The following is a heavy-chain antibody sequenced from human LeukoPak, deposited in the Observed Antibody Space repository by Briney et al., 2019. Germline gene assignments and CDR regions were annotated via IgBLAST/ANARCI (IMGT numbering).Heavy chain of an antibody. Sequence: SETLSLTCAAYGGSLSGYYWSWIRQPPGKGLEWIGEINHSGSTKYNPSLKSRVIISVDTSKNQFSLKLNSVTAADTAVYYCARSRIGWFDPWGQGTLVTVSS. J-gene: IGHJ5*02. CDR1: GGSLSGYY. CDR3: ARSRIGWFDP. V-gene: IGHV4-34*01. CDR2: INHSGST. D-gene: IGHD1-26*01.